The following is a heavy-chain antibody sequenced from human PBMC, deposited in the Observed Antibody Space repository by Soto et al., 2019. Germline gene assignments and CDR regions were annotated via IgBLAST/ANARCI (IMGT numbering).Heavy chain of an antibody. Sequence: LRLSCAASGFTFSSNWMHWVRQAPGKGLVWVSRINSDGSITSYADSVKGQFTISRDNAKNTVYLQMNSLRAEDTAVYYCARGSSSWYVSFDYWGQGILVTVSS. CDR2: INSDGSIT. J-gene: IGHJ4*02. V-gene: IGHV3-74*01. D-gene: IGHD6-13*01. CDR1: GFTFSSNW. CDR3: ARGSSSWYVSFDY.